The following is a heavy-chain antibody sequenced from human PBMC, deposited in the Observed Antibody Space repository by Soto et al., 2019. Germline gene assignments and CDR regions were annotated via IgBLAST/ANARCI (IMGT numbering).Heavy chain of an antibody. Sequence: SETLSLTCTVSGGSISSYYWSWIRQPAGKGLEWIGRIYTSGSTNYNPSLKSRVTMSVDTSKNQFSLKLSSVTAADTAVYYCARSVLRYFDWLSPESDYYYGMDVWGQGTTVTVSS. J-gene: IGHJ6*02. CDR2: IYTSGST. CDR3: ARSVLRYFDWLSPESDYYYGMDV. D-gene: IGHD3-9*01. CDR1: GGSISSYY. V-gene: IGHV4-4*07.